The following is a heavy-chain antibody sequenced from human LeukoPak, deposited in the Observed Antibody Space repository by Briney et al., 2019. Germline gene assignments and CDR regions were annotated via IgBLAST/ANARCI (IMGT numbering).Heavy chain of an antibody. V-gene: IGHV4-61*01. Sequence: PSETLSLTCTVSGGSISSSSYYWSWIRQPPGKGLEWIGYIYYSGSTNYNPSLKSRVTISVDTSKNQFSLKLSSVTAADTAVYYCATTRGSGWFEPFDYWGQGTLVTVSS. J-gene: IGHJ4*02. CDR2: IYYSGST. CDR1: GGSISSSSYY. CDR3: ATTRGSGWFEPFDY. D-gene: IGHD6-19*01.